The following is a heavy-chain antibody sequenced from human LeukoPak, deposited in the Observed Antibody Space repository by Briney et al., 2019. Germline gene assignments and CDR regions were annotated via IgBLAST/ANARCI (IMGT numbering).Heavy chain of an antibody. CDR1: GFTFSSYA. CDR2: ISYDGSNK. D-gene: IGHD1-26*01. CDR3: ARGRDGGSYLNY. Sequence: GGSLRLSCAASGFTFSSYAMHWVRQAPGKGLEWVAVISYDGSNKYYADSVKGRFTISRDNSKNTLYLQMNSLRAEDTAVYNCARGRDGGSYLNYWGQGTLVTVSS. V-gene: IGHV3-30-3*01. J-gene: IGHJ4*02.